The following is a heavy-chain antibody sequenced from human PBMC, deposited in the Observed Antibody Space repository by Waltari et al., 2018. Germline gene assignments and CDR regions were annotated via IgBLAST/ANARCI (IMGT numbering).Heavy chain of an antibody. V-gene: IGHV3-53*02. Sequence: EVQLVETGGGLIQPGGSLRLSCAASGFTVSGNYMIWVRQAPGKGLEWVSVIYNSGNTYYSDSVKGRFTISRDNSKNTLYLQMNSLRAEDTAVYYCAREGASGSYYLGYWGQGTLVTVSS. CDR1: GFTVSGNY. CDR2: IYNSGNT. J-gene: IGHJ4*02. CDR3: AREGASGSYYLGY. D-gene: IGHD3-10*01.